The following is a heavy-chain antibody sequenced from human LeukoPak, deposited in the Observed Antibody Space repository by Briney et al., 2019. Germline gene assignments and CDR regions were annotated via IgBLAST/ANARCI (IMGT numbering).Heavy chain of an antibody. D-gene: IGHD2-15*01. V-gene: IGHV4-34*01. CDR1: GGSFSGYY. J-gene: IGHJ5*02. Sequence: SETLSLTCAVYGGSFSGYYWSWIRQPPGKGLEWIGEINHSGSTNYNPSLKSRVTISVDTSKNQSYLKLSSVTAADTAVYYCAKDQDSGGSLAPFDPWGQGTLVTVSS. CDR2: INHSGST. CDR3: AKDQDSGGSLAPFDP.